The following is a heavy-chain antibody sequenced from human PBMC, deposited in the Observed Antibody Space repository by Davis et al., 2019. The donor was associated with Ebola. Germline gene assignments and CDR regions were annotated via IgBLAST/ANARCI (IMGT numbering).Heavy chain of an antibody. J-gene: IGHJ4*02. Sequence: SETLSLTCTVSGGSISSSSYYWGWTRQPPGKGLEWIGSIYYSGSTYYNPSLKSRVTISVDTSKNQFSLKLSSVTAADTAVYYCAQGGSNYGGFFDYWGQGTLVTVSS. CDR1: GGSISSSSYY. CDR2: IYYSGST. CDR3: AQGGSNYGGFFDY. D-gene: IGHD4-11*01. V-gene: IGHV4-39*01.